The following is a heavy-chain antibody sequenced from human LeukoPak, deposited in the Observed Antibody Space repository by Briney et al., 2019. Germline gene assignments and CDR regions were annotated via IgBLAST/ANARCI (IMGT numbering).Heavy chain of an antibody. Sequence: GASVKVSFKASGYTFANNGISWVRQAPGQGLEWMGGIIPIFGTANYAQKFQGRVTITTDESTSTAYMELSSLRSEDTAVYYCARSRDSSGYYTNLDYWGQGTLVTVSS. V-gene: IGHV1-69*05. CDR3: ARSRDSSGYYTNLDY. D-gene: IGHD3-22*01. CDR1: GYTFANNG. CDR2: IIPIFGTA. J-gene: IGHJ4*02.